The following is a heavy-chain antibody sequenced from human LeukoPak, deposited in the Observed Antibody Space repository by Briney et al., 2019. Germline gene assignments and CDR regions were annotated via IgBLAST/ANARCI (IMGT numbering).Heavy chain of an antibody. V-gene: IGHV4-59*01. Sequence: PSETLSLTCTVSGGSISSYYWSWIRQPPGHGLEWIGYIYYSGSTNYNPSLKSRVTISVDTSKNQFSLKLSSVTAADTAVYYCARAYDSSGYYLFWGQGTLVTVSS. CDR1: GGSISSYY. CDR3: ARAYDSSGYYLF. D-gene: IGHD3-22*01. J-gene: IGHJ4*02. CDR2: IYYSGST.